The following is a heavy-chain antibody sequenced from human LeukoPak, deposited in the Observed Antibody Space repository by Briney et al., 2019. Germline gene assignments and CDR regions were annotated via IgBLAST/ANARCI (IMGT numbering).Heavy chain of an antibody. CDR3: ARDVGPIHFDY. CDR1: GFTFSSYA. V-gene: IGHV3-23*01. J-gene: IGHJ4*02. Sequence: GGSLRLSCAASGFTFSSYAMSWVRRAPGKGLEWVSAISGSGGSTYYADSVKGRFTISRDNSKNTLYLQMNSLRAEDTAVYYCARDVGPIHFDYWGQGTLVTVSS. D-gene: IGHD1-26*01. CDR2: ISGSGGST.